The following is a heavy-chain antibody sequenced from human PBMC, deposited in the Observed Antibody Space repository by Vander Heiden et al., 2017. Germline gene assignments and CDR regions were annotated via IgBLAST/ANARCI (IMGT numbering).Heavy chain of an antibody. CDR3: ARDFGAWELPTGWFDP. CDR1: GGTFSSDA. V-gene: IGHV1-69*01. Sequence: QVQLVHSGAEVKKPGSSVTVSCKASGGTFSSDAISWVRQAPGQGLEWMGGIIPIFGTANYAQKFQGRVTITADESTSTAYMELSSLRSEDTAVYYCARDFGAWELPTGWFDPWGQGTLVTVSS. D-gene: IGHD1-26*01. J-gene: IGHJ5*02. CDR2: IIPIFGTA.